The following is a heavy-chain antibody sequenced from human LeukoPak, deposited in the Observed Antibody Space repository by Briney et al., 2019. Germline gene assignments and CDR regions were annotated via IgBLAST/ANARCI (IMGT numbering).Heavy chain of an antibody. J-gene: IGHJ3*02. CDR1: GYIFTSYG. CDR2: INPSGGST. Sequence: ASVKVSCKAPGYIFTSYGISWVRQAPGQGLEWMGIINPSGGSTSYAQKFQGRVTMTRDTSTSTVYMELSSLRSEDTAVYYCAIQYYYDSSTDAFDIWGQGTMVTVSS. D-gene: IGHD3-22*01. CDR3: AIQYYYDSSTDAFDI. V-gene: IGHV1-46*01.